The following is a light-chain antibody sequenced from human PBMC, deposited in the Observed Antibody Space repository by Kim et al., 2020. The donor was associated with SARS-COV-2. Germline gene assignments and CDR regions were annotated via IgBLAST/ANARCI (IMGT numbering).Light chain of an antibody. CDR2: DVS. CDR1: QNVNNY. V-gene: IGKV3-11*01. J-gene: IGKJ4*01. CDR3: QHRKNWPVT. Sequence: SLAPGDRATLSCRASQNVNNYLAWYRQKPGQPPRLLLYDVSNRATGIPARFSGTGSGTDFTLTISSLEPEDFAVYYCQHRKNWPVTFGGGTKLEI.